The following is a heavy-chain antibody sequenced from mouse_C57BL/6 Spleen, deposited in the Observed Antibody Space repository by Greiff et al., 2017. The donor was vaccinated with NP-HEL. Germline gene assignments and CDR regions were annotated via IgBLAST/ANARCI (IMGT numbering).Heavy chain of an antibody. CDR1: GYAFSSYW. CDR2: IYPGDGDT. J-gene: IGHJ1*03. Sequence: VQRVESGAELVKPGASVKISCKASGYAFSSYWMNWVKQRPGKGLEWIGQIYPGDGDTNYNGKFKGKATLTADKSSSTAYMQLSSLTSEDSAVYFCARGGITTVVAHWYFDVWGTGTTVTVSS. D-gene: IGHD1-1*01. V-gene: IGHV1-80*01. CDR3: ARGGITTVVAHWYFDV.